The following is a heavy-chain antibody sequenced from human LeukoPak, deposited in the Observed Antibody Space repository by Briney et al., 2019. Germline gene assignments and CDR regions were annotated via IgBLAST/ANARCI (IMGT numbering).Heavy chain of an antibody. CDR3: AGSPIRDCSGGSCYCDY. D-gene: IGHD2-15*01. CDR1: GGSISSGNYY. J-gene: IGHJ4*02. CDR2: IYSSGTTT. Sequence: PSETLSLTCTVSGGSISSGNYYWSWIRQPPGKGLEWIAHIYSSGTTTYYNPSLKSRVTISIDTHKNQFSLKLTSVTAADTAVYYCAGSPIRDCSGGSCYCDYWGQGTLVTVSS. V-gene: IGHV4-30-4*01.